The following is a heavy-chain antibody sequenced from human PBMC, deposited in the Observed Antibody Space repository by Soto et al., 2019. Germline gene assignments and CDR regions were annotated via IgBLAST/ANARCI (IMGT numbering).Heavy chain of an antibody. V-gene: IGHV3-74*01. Sequence: EVQLVESGGGLVRPGGSLRLSCAASGFTFSYYWMHWVRQAPGKGLVWVSRIHSDGSSTTYADFVKGRFIISRDNARNTVDLQMHSVRVEDSAVYYCAGGDRGAFDLWGQGTVVTVSS. D-gene: IGHD1-26*01. CDR2: IHSDGSST. J-gene: IGHJ3*01. CDR3: AGGDRGAFDL. CDR1: GFTFSYYW.